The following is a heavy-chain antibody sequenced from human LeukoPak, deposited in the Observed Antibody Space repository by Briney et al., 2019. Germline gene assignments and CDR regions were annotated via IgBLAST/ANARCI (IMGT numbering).Heavy chain of an antibody. CDR1: GGTFDNTA. CDR2: IFFTLGSG. CDR3: AQVDHGRTPYSQRGPQNWFDP. J-gene: IGHJ5*02. Sequence: ASVKVSCKASGGTFDNTAVNWLRQAPGQGLEWMGRIFFTLGSGTYAQKLQGRIKISADKDTNTAYMELTNLTPEDTAIYYCAQVDHGRTPYSQRGPQNWFDPWGQGTRVTVSS. D-gene: IGHD2-21*01. V-gene: IGHV1-69*04.